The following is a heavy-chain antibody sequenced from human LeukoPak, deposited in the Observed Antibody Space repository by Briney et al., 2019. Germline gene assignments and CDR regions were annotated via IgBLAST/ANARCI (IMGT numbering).Heavy chain of an antibody. D-gene: IGHD3-3*01. CDR3: ARGPPVRFLEWLSLRPPPDY. Sequence: PGGSLRLSCAASGFTFSIYPMSWVRQAPGKGLEWVSAISGSGGSTYYADSVKGRFTISRDNSKNTLCLQMNSLRAEDTAVYYCARGPPVRFLEWLSLRPPPDYWGQGTLVTVSS. V-gene: IGHV3-23*01. CDR1: GFTFSIYP. CDR2: ISGSGGST. J-gene: IGHJ4*02.